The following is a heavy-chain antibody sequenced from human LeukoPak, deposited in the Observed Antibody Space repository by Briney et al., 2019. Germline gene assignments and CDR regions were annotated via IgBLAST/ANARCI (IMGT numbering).Heavy chain of an antibody. V-gene: IGHV3-30*18. J-gene: IGHJ4*02. Sequence: PGGSLRLSCAASGFTFSSYGMHWVRQAPGKGLEWVAVISYDGSNKYYADSVKGRFTTSRDNSKNTLYLQMNSLRAEDTAVYYCAKALRSSGWYYFDYWGQGTLVTVSS. D-gene: IGHD6-19*01. CDR2: ISYDGSNK. CDR1: GFTFSSYG. CDR3: AKALRSSGWYYFDY.